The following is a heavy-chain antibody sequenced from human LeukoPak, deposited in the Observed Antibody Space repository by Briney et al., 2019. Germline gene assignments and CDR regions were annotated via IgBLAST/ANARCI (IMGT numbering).Heavy chain of an antibody. CDR3: ARHSRGAGDGFDY. CDR1: GYGFTSYW. CDR2: IYLGDSDT. V-gene: IGHV5-51*01. D-gene: IGHD2-21*02. J-gene: IGHJ4*02. Sequence: GESLKISCKGSGYGFTSYWIGWVRQMPGKGLEWMGIIYLGDSDTRYSPSFQGQVTISADKSINTVYLQWSSLKASDTAMYYCARHSRGAGDGFDYWGQGTLVTVSS.